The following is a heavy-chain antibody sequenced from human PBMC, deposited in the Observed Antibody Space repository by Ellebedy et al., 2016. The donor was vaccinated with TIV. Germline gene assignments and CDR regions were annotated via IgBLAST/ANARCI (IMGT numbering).Heavy chain of an antibody. CDR2: VYHRGNT. J-gene: IGHJ5*02. V-gene: IGHV4-4*02. D-gene: IGHD1-1*01. CDR1: GDSISNGFW. Sequence: SETLSLTCAVSGDSISNGFWWSWVRQPPGKGLEWIGEVYHRGNTNYNPSLKSRATISVDKSQNQFSLRLTSVTAADTAIYYCARRRGNYSVHWLDPWGQGSLVTVSS. CDR3: ARRRGNYSVHWLDP.